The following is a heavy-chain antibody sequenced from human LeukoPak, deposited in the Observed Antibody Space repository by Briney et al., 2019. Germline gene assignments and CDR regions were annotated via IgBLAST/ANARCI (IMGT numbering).Heavy chain of an antibody. Sequence: QPGRPLRHSCAASGFTFSSYGMHWVRQAPGKGLEWVAVISYDGSNKYYADSVKGRFTISRDNSKNTLYLQMNSLRAEDTAVYYCAKETSSGYPDYWGQGTLVTVSS. V-gene: IGHV3-30*18. CDR1: GFTFSSYG. CDR3: AKETSSGYPDY. CDR2: ISYDGSNK. D-gene: IGHD3-22*01. J-gene: IGHJ4*02.